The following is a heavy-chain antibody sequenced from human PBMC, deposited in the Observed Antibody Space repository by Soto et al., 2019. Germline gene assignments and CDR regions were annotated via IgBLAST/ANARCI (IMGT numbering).Heavy chain of an antibody. J-gene: IGHJ4*02. V-gene: IGHV3-33*01. CDR3: ARGSAGSESVVVVPAIDFYDFDT. CDR1: GFTLSSYG. Sequence: QVQLVESGGGVVQPGRSLRLSCAASGFTLSSYGMHWVRQAPGKGLEWVAVIWYDGDKKYYADSVKVRFTISRDESKNTVYLNMSSLRGEDAGVYYCARGSAGSESVVVVPAIDFYDFDTWGQGPLVSVSS. CDR2: IWYDGDKK. D-gene: IGHD2-15*01.